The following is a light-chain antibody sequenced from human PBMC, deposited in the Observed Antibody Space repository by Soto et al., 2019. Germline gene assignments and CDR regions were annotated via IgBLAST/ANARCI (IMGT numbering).Light chain of an antibody. CDR3: QQYNNWPPLFT. CDR2: GAS. Sequence: EIVMTQSPATLSMSPGERATLSCRASQSISYTLAWYQQKPGQAPRLLIYGASTRATGIPARFSGSGSGTDFTLTISSLQSEDFAIYYCQQYNNWPPLFTFGQGTKLENK. J-gene: IGKJ2*01. V-gene: IGKV3-15*01. CDR1: QSISYT.